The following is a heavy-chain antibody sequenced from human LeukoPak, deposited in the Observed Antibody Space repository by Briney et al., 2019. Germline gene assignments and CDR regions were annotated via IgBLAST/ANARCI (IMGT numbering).Heavy chain of an antibody. D-gene: IGHD1-26*01. V-gene: IGHV4-59*11. J-gene: IGHJ5*02. CDR2: ISDSGST. Sequence: PSETLSLTCVVSGGSISGHYWSWIRQPPGEGLEWIGYISDSGSTTYNPSLESRVTILVDTSKNQFSLKLRSVTAADTAVYFCGRGGHYFDPWGQGTLVIVSS. CDR1: GGSISGHY. CDR3: GRGGHYFDP.